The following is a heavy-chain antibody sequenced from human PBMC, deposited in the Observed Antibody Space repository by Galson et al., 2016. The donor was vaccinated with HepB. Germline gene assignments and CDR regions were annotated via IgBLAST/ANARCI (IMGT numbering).Heavy chain of an antibody. D-gene: IGHD1-26*01. CDR3: ARVSSGTYFRYWYFDL. CDR2: MNPNSGNT. Sequence: SVKVSCKTSGYTFTNYDINWVRQAAGQGLEWMAWMNPNSGNTGYAQKFQGRVTLTRHTSISTAYMELTSLTSEDTAVYYCARVSSGTYFRYWYFDLWGRGTLVTVSS. J-gene: IGHJ2*01. V-gene: IGHV1-8*02. CDR1: GYTFTNYD.